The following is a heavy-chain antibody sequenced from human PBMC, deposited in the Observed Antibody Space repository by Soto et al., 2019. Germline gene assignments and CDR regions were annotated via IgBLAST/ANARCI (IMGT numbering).Heavy chain of an antibody. Sequence: SVKVSCKASGGTFSSYAISWVRQAPGQGLEWMGGIIPIFGTANYAQKFQGGVTITADESTSTAYMELSSLRSEDTAVYYCARVDYSNYEDYYYGMDVWGQGTTVTVSS. V-gene: IGHV1-69*13. D-gene: IGHD4-4*01. J-gene: IGHJ6*02. CDR2: IIPIFGTA. CDR1: GGTFSSYA. CDR3: ARVDYSNYEDYYYGMDV.